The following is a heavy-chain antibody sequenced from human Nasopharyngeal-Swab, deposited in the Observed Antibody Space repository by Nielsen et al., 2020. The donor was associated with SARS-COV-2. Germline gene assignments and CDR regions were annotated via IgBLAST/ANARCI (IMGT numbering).Heavy chain of an antibody. Sequence: GESLKISCAASEFIFSSYCMSWVRQAPGRGLEWVANIKQAGNEKYYVDSVKGRFTISRDNTKNSVDLQMKSLRAEDTAVYYCAREDGTYDDGWGSYRYSPLYWYFDLWGRGTLVTVSS. J-gene: IGHJ2*01. CDR3: AREDGTYDDGWGSYRYSPLYWYFDL. D-gene: IGHD3-16*02. CDR1: EFIFSSYC. V-gene: IGHV3-7*01. CDR2: IKQAGNEK.